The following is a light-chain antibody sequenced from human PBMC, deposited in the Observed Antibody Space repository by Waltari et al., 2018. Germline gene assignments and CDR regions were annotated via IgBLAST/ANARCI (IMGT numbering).Light chain of an antibody. CDR1: QSVSSSY. Sequence: EIVLTQSPGPLSLSPRDGATPSCRASQSVSSSYLAWYQQNPGQAPRLLIYGTSSRATGIPDRFSGSGSGTDFTLTITRLEPEDFAVYSCQQYGSSPYTFGQGTKLEIK. CDR2: GTS. V-gene: IGKV3-20*01. J-gene: IGKJ2*01. CDR3: QQYGSSPYT.